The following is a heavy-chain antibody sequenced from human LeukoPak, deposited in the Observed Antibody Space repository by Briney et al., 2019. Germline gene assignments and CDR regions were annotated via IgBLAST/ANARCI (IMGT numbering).Heavy chain of an antibody. Sequence: GGSLRLSCAASGFTFSSYSMNWVRQAPGKGLEWVAVISYDGSNKYYADSVKGRFTISRDNSKNTLYLQMNSLRAEDTAVYYCAKNKDYYYDSSGYPPPDAFDIWGQGTMVAVSS. J-gene: IGHJ3*02. CDR3: AKNKDYYYDSSGYPPPDAFDI. CDR2: ISYDGSNK. CDR1: GFTFSSYS. D-gene: IGHD3-22*01. V-gene: IGHV3-30*18.